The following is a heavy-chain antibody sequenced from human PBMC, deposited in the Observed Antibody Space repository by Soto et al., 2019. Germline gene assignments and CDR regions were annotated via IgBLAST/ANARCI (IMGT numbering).Heavy chain of an antibody. D-gene: IGHD3-3*01. Sequence: SVKVSCKASGGTFSSYAISWVRQAPGQGLEWMGGIIPIFGTANYAQKFQGRVTITADESTSTAYMELSSLRSEDTAVYYCARATAIFGVAAYGMDVWGQGTTVTVSS. CDR3: ARATAIFGVAAYGMDV. V-gene: IGHV1-69*13. CDR1: GGTFSSYA. J-gene: IGHJ6*02. CDR2: IIPIFGTA.